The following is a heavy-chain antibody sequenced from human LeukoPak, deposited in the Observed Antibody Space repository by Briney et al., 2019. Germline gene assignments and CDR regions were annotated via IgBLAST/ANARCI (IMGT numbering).Heavy chain of an antibody. V-gene: IGHV3-30*02. Sequence: PGGSLRLSCAASGFTFSTYAMHWVRQAPGKGXXXXXFIWPXGSKKYYADSVKGRFAISRENSKNTVYLQMNDLRPEDTALYFCAKISSSAESNFDYWGQGTLLTVSS. CDR2: IWPXGSKK. CDR1: GFTFSTYA. D-gene: IGHD6-25*01. CDR3: AKISSSAESNFDY. J-gene: IGHJ4*02.